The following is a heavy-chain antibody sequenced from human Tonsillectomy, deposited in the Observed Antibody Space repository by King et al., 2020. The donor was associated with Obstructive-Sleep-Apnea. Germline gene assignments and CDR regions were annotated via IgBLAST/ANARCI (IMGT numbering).Heavy chain of an antibody. CDR2: ISYDGSNK. V-gene: IGHV3-30-3*01. Sequence: VQLVESGGGVVQPGRSLRLSCAASGFTFSSYAMHWVRRAPGKGLEWVAVISYDGSNKYYADSVKGRLTISRDNSKNTLYLQMNSLRAEDPAVYYCARGGKGVVAPGYSYGYPSYYYGMDVWGQGTTVTVSS. J-gene: IGHJ6*02. D-gene: IGHD5-18*01. CDR3: ARGGKGVVAPGYSYGYPSYYYGMDV. CDR1: GFTFSSYA.